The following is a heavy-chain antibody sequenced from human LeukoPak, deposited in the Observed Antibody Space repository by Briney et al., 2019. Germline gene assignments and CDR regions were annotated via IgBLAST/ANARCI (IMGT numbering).Heavy chain of an antibody. CDR1: GGSISSGGYY. Sequence: PSQTLSLTCTVSGGSISSGGYYWSWIRQPPGKGLEWIGEINHSGSTNYNPSLRSRVTIYIDTSKNQFSLKLTSVTAADTAVYYCARASSYDDGARYNPSWFGPWGQGTLVTVSS. D-gene: IGHD2-21*02. J-gene: IGHJ5*02. CDR2: INHSGST. V-gene: IGHV4-30-2*01. CDR3: ARASSYDDGARYNPSWFGP.